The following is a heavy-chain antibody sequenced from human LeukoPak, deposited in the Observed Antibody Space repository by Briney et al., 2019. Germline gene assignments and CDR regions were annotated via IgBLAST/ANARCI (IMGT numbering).Heavy chain of an antibody. D-gene: IGHD3-22*01. CDR1: GGSISSYY. J-gene: IGHJ5*02. Sequence: SETLSLTCTVSGGSISSYYWSWIRQPPGKGLEWIGFIYYSGSTNYNPSLKSRVTMSVDTSMNQISLRLSSVTAADTAAYYCARDSPIWAPQGYSGNYFWFDPWGQGTLVTVSS. CDR3: ARDSPIWAPQGYSGNYFWFDP. CDR2: IYYSGST. V-gene: IGHV4-59*12.